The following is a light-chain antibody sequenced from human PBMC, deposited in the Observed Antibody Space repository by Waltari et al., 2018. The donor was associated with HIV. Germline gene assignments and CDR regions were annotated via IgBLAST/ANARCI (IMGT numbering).Light chain of an antibody. Sequence: SSELTQDPVVSVALGQTIKIRCQGDSLRSFFANWYQHRPGQAPVLVVYGGNRRPARIPDRFSASNSGNTSSLIISNSQAVDEAEYFCHSRDTDGDHYVFGGGTRVIVL. J-gene: IGLJ1*01. CDR3: HSRDTDGDHYV. V-gene: IGLV3-19*01. CDR2: GGN. CDR1: SLRSFF.